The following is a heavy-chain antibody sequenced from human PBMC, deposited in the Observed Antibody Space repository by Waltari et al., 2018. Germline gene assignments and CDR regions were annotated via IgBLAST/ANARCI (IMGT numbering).Heavy chain of an antibody. J-gene: IGHJ4*02. Sequence: QVQLQESGPGLVKPSETLSLTCTVPGYSISSGYYWGWIRQPPGKGLEWIGSIYHSGSTYYNPSLKSRVTISVDTSKNQFSLKLSSVTAADTAVYYCARERWVDCGGDCYAWGQGTLVTVSS. V-gene: IGHV4-38-2*02. CDR1: GYSISSGYY. CDR3: ARERWVDCGGDCYA. CDR2: IYHSGST. D-gene: IGHD2-21*01.